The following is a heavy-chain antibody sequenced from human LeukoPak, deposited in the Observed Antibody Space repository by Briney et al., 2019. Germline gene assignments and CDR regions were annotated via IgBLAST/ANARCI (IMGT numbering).Heavy chain of an antibody. V-gene: IGHV3-23*05. CDR1: GFTFSSYD. CDR3: AKVTYIVAGGPDY. Sequence: GGSLRLSCVASGFTFSSYDMSWVRQAPGKGLEWVSAIRSTGISTYYGDSVKGRFTISRDNSKSTLCLQMNSLRAEDTAVYHCAKVTYIVAGGPDYWGQGTLVTVSS. D-gene: IGHD6-13*01. CDR2: IRSTGIST. J-gene: IGHJ4*02.